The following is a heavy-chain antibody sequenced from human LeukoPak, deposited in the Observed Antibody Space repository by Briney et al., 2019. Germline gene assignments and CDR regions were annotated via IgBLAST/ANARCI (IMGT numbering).Heavy chain of an antibody. CDR3: ARVSGSYSLYYYMDV. D-gene: IGHD1-26*01. J-gene: IGHJ6*03. V-gene: IGHV3-66*02. Sequence: GGSLRLSCAASGFTVSSHYINWVRQAPGKGLEWVSSIDYSGGETHYADSVKGRFTISRDNSKNTLYLQLSSLRAEDTAVYYCARVSGSYSLYYYMDVWGKGTTVTVSS. CDR1: GFTVSSHY. CDR2: IDYSGGET.